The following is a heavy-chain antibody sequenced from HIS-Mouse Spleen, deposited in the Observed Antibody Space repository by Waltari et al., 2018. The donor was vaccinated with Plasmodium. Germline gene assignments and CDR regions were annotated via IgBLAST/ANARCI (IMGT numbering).Heavy chain of an antibody. CDR2: INHSGST. V-gene: IGHV4-34*01. D-gene: IGHD6-19*01. J-gene: IGHJ4*02. CDR3: ARGPGYSSGWYYFYY. Sequence: WIGEINHSGSTNYNPSLKSRVTISVDTSKNQFSLKLSSVTAADTAVYYCARGPGYSSGWYYFYYWGQGTLVTVSS.